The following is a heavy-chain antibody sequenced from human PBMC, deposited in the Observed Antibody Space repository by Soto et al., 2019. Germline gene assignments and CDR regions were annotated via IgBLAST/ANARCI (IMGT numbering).Heavy chain of an antibody. J-gene: IGHJ4*02. D-gene: IGHD3-22*01. CDR2: IYHSGST. Sequence: PSETLSLTCAVSGYSISSGYYWGWIRQPPGKGLEWIGSIYHSGSTYYNPSLKSRVTISVDTSKHQFSLKLSSVTAADTAVYYCARDRSLYYYDSSGYPIDYWGQGTLVTVSS. CDR1: GYSISSGYY. V-gene: IGHV4-38-2*02. CDR3: ARDRSLYYYDSSGYPIDY.